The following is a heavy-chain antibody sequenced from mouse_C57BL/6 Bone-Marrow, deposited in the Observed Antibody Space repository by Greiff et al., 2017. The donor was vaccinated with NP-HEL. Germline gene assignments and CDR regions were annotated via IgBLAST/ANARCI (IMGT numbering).Heavy chain of an antibody. Sequence: QVQLLQPGAELVKPGASVKLSCTASGYTFTSYWMHWVKQRPGRGLEWIGRIDPNSGGTKYNEKFKSKATLTVDKPSSTAYLQLSSLTSEDSAVYYCASTTVGARYYAMDYWGQGTSVTVSS. V-gene: IGHV1-72*01. CDR2: IDPNSGGT. CDR3: ASTTVGARYYAMDY. D-gene: IGHD1-1*01. J-gene: IGHJ4*01. CDR1: GYTFTSYW.